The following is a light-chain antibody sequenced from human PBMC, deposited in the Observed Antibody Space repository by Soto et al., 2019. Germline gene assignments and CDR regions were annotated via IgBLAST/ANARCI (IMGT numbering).Light chain of an antibody. Sequence: QSALTQPASVSGSPGQSITISCTGTSSDVGGYNYVSWYQQHPGKAPKLMIYDVSNRPSGVSNRFSGSKSANTASLTISGLQAEDEADDYCSSYTGSSTYVVFGGGTKLTVL. CDR1: SSDVGGYNY. V-gene: IGLV2-14*01. J-gene: IGLJ2*01. CDR3: SSYTGSSTYVV. CDR2: DVS.